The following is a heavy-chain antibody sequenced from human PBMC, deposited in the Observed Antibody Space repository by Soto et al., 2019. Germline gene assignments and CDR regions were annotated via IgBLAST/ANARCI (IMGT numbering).Heavy chain of an antibody. CDR2: IITILGIA. Sequence: GASVKVSCKASGGTFSSYTISWVRQAPGQGLEWMGRIITILGIANYAQKFQGRVSITADKSTSTAYMELSSLRSEDTAVYYCARVYCSSTSCYAFDIWGQGTMVTVSS. J-gene: IGHJ3*02. CDR1: GGTFSSYT. D-gene: IGHD2-2*01. V-gene: IGHV1-69*02. CDR3: ARVYCSSTSCYAFDI.